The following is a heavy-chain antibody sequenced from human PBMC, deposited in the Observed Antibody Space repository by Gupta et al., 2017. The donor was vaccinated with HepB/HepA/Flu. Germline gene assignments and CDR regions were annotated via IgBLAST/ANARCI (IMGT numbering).Heavy chain of an antibody. CDR2: ILSSSSFI. D-gene: IGHD5-12*01. V-gene: IGHV3-21*01. Sequence: EVQLVESGGGLVKPGGSLRPSCAASGFTFSTYPMNWVRQAPGKGLEWVSSILSSSSFIYYADSVKGRFTISRDNARNSLYLQLNSLRAEDTAVYYCARDQYSLYYSGMDVWGQGTTVTVAS. CDR1: GFTFSTYP. J-gene: IGHJ6*02. CDR3: ARDQYSLYYSGMDV.